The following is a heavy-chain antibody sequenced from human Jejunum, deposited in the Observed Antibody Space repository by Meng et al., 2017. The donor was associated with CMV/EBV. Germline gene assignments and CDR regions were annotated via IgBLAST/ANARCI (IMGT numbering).Heavy chain of an antibody. J-gene: IGHJ3*02. D-gene: IGHD2-2*01. V-gene: IGHV3-30-3*01. CDR3: ARRGGYCSSPSCPGAFDI. Sequence: FSSYAMHWVRQAPGKGLEWVAIISYDGSNKYYADSVKGRFTISRDNSKNTLYLQMNSLTAEDTAVYYCARRGGYCSSPSCPGAFDIWGHGTMVTVSS. CDR2: ISYDGSNK. CDR1: FSSYA.